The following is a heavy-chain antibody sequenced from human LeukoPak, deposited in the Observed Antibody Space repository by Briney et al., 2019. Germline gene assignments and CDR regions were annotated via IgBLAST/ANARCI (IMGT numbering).Heavy chain of an antibody. CDR1: GGSISSGGYY. Sequence: SQTLSLTCTVSGGSISSGGYYWSWIRQRPGKGLEWIGYIYYSGSTYYNPSLKSRVTISVDTSKNQFSLKLSSVTAADTAVYYCARASIFDDSSGSYYYYYYGMDVWGQGTTVTVSS. J-gene: IGHJ6*02. CDR3: ARASIFDDSSGSYYYYYYGMDV. CDR2: IYYSGST. V-gene: IGHV4-31*03. D-gene: IGHD3-22*01.